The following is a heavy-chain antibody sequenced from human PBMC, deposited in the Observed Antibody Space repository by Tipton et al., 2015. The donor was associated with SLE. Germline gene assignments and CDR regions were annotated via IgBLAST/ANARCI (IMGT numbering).Heavy chain of an antibody. J-gene: IGHJ3*02. V-gene: IGHV4-61*01. CDR1: GYSISSSYY. Sequence: TLSLTCTVSGYSISSSYYWSWIRQPPGKGLEWIGYIYYSGSTNYNPSLKSRVTISVDTSKKQFSLKLSSVTAADTAVYYCARYSRDGYHGDAFDIWGQGTMVTVSS. D-gene: IGHD5-24*01. CDR2: IYYSGST. CDR3: ARYSRDGYHGDAFDI.